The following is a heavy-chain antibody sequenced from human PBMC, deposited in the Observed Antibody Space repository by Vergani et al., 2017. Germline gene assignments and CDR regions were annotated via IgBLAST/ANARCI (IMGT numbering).Heavy chain of an antibody. V-gene: IGHV4-4*07. D-gene: IGHD6-13*01. CDR2: IYTSGST. CDR1: GGSISSYY. J-gene: IGHJ5*02. Sequence: QVQLQESGPGLVKPSETLSLTCTVSGGSISSYYWSWIRQPAGKGLEWIGRIYTSGSTNYNPSLKSRVTRSVDTSKNQFSLKLSSVTAADTAVYYCARYGAPWVSGPLANGFDPWGQGTLVTVSS. CDR3: ARYGAPWVSGPLANGFDP.